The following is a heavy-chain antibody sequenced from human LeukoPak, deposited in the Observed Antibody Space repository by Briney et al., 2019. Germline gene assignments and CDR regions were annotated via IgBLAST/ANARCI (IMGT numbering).Heavy chain of an antibody. V-gene: IGHV3-11*01. Sequence: GGSLRLSCAASGFTFSDYYMSWIRQAPGKGLEWVSYISSSGSTIYYADSVKGRFTISRDNAKNSLYLQMNSLRAEDTAVYYCARDDYDSSGYYTTPHWFDPWGQGTLVTVSS. CDR3: ARDDYDSSGYYTTPHWFDP. CDR2: ISSSGSTI. J-gene: IGHJ5*02. CDR1: GFTFSDYY. D-gene: IGHD3-22*01.